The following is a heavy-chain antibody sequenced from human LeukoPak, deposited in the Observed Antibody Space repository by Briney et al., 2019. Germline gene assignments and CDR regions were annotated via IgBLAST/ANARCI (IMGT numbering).Heavy chain of an antibody. CDR2: INSDGSIV. CDR1: GFTFNTYW. CDR3: SRGRNWDDGDY. J-gene: IGHJ4*02. V-gene: IGHV3-74*01. D-gene: IGHD1-1*01. Sequence: PGGSLRLSCAASGFTFNTYWMYWVRQAPGKGLVWVSHINSDGSIVNYGDSVKGRFTISRDSAKNTLYLQMNSLRADDTALYFCSRGRNWDDGDYWGQGTLVTVSS.